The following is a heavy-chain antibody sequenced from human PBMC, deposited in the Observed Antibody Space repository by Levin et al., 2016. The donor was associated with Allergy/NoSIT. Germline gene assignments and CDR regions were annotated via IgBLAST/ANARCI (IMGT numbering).Heavy chain of an antibody. CDR2: IYPGDSDT. D-gene: IGHD1-26*01. J-gene: IGHJ6*02. V-gene: IGHV5-51*01. CDR3: ARHRVVVGATTGLDYYYGMDV. CDR1: GYSFTSYW. Sequence: KVSCKGSGYSFTSYWIGWVRQMPGKGLEWMGIIYPGDSDTRYSPSFQGQVTISADKSISTAYLQWSSLKASDTAMYYCARHRVVVGATTGLDYYYGMDVWGQGTTVTVSS.